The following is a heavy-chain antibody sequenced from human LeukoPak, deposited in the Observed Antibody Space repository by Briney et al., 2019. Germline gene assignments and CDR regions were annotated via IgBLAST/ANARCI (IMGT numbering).Heavy chain of an antibody. J-gene: IGHJ4*02. CDR1: GFVFRNYF. D-gene: IGHD5-18*01. CDR3: ARVSARVNYGYRDY. Sequence: PGGSLRLSCAASGFVFRNYFMSWVRQAPGKGLEWVASIKNDGSERYYVDSVRGRYTISRDNTKNSLFLQMNSLRAEDTAVYYCARVSARVNYGYRDYWGQGTLVTVSS. CDR2: IKNDGSER. V-gene: IGHV3-7*03.